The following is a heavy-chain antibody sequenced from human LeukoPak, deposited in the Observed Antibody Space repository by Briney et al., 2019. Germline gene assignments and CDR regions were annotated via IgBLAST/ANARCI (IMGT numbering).Heavy chain of an antibody. V-gene: IGHV3-64D*06. CDR2: ISSNGDNT. J-gene: IGHJ4*02. Sequence: GGSLRLSCSVSGFTFSTYVMHWVRQAPGKGLEYVSAISSNGDNTYYADSVKGRFTISRDNSKNTLYLQMSSLRADDTAVYYRVRGTGYWGQGTLVTVPS. CDR1: GFTFSTYV. CDR3: VRGTGY.